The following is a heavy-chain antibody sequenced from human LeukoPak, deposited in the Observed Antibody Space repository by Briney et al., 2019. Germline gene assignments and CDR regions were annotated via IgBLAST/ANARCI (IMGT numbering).Heavy chain of an antibody. CDR2: ISSSGSTV. J-gene: IGHJ4*02. CDR1: GFTFRSFE. Sequence: PGGSLRLSCAASGFTFRSFEMNWVRQAPGKGLEWVSYISSSGSTVYYVDSVKGRFTTSRDNTKNSLYLQMNSLRAEDTAVYYCGRASFTGYSSGLIDYWGQGILVTVSS. D-gene: IGHD6-19*01. V-gene: IGHV3-48*03. CDR3: GRASFTGYSSGLIDY.